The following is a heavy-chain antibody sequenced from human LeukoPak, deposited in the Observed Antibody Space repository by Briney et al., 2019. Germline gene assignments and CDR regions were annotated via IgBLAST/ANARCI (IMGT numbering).Heavy chain of an antibody. V-gene: IGHV3-23*01. CDR2: ISPGGGTT. Sequence: GGSLRLSCAVSGFTFNNEAMGWVRHLRGGGLEWVSTISPGGGTTYYAESMKGRFTISRDNSESTLYLEMKSLRVEDTAVYYCTKVRSGSSNWALRVFDYWGQGALVTVSS. CDR1: GFTFNNEA. J-gene: IGHJ4*02. D-gene: IGHD4-11*01. CDR3: TKVRSGSSNWALRVFDY.